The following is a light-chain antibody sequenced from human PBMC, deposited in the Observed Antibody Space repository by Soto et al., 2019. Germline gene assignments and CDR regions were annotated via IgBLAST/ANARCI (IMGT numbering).Light chain of an antibody. CDR1: ESVGSN. CDR2: GAS. CDR3: QQRSSWPLT. V-gene: IGKV3-11*01. Sequence: VVLTQSPATLSLSPWERAALSCGASESVGSNQLAWYQQKPGLAPRLLIDGASNRATGIPARFSGSGSGTDFTLTISSLEPEDFAVYFCQQRSSWPLTFGGGTKVDIK. J-gene: IGKJ4*02.